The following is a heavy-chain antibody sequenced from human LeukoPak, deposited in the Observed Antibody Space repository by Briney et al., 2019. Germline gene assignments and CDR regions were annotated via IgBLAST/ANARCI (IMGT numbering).Heavy chain of an antibody. J-gene: IGHJ4*02. CDR2: IYYSGST. D-gene: IGHD2-2*02. Sequence: PSETLSLTCTVSGGSISSYYWSWIRQPPGKGLEWIGYIYYSGSTNYNPSLKSRVTISVDASKNQFSLKLSSVTAADTAVYYCAREVVVVPATIRVIDYWGQGTLVTVSS. CDR3: AREVVVVPATIRVIDY. V-gene: IGHV4-59*01. CDR1: GGSISSYY.